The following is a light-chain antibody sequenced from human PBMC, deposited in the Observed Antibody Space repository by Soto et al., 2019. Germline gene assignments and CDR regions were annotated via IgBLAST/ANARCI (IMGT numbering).Light chain of an antibody. Sequence: QSVLTQPPSVSGAPGQRVTISCTGSSSNIGADYDVHWYQQLPGTAPKLVIYGQSNRPSGVPDRFSGSKSGTSASLAITGLQAEDEADYYCQSYDRSLSGYVFGTGTKVPS. CDR2: GQS. CDR3: QSYDRSLSGYV. J-gene: IGLJ1*01. V-gene: IGLV1-40*01. CDR1: SSNIGADYD.